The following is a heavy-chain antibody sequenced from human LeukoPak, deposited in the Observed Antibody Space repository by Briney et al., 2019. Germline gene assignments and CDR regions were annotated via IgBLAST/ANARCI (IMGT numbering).Heavy chain of an antibody. CDR3: ARRQVGRFPPFDP. CDR2: IYYSGST. J-gene: IGHJ5*02. V-gene: IGHV4-31*03. CDR1: GGSISSGGYY. D-gene: IGHD3-3*01. Sequence: SETLSLTCTVSGGSISSGGYYWSWIRQHPVKGLEWIGYIYYSGSTYYNPSLKSRVTISVDTSKNQFSLKLSSVTAADTAVYYCARRQVGRFPPFDPWGQGTLVTVSS.